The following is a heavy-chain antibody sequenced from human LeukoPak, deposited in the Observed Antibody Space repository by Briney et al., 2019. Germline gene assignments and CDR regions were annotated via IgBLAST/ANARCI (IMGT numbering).Heavy chain of an antibody. CDR3: ASLLTGGSYADY. J-gene: IGHJ4*02. Sequence: SVKVSYKASGGTFSSYTISWVRQAPGQGLEWMGRIIPILGIANYAQKFQGRVTITAGKSTSTAYMELSSLRSEDTAVYYCASLLTGGSYADYWGQGTLVTVSS. CDR1: GGTFSSYT. D-gene: IGHD1-26*01. V-gene: IGHV1-69*02. CDR2: IIPILGIA.